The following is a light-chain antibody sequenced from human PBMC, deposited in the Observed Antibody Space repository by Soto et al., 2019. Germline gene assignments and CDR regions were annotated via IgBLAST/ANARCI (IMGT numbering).Light chain of an antibody. Sequence: EIVLTQSPGTLSLSPGERATLSCRASQSVSNNYLAWYQQKPGQAPRLLISGASTRAAGISDRFRGSGSGTDFTLTISSLEPEDFAVYYCQQRSNWPRTFGQGTKVDIK. CDR1: QSVSNNY. CDR3: QQRSNWPRT. V-gene: IGKV3D-20*02. CDR2: GAS. J-gene: IGKJ1*01.